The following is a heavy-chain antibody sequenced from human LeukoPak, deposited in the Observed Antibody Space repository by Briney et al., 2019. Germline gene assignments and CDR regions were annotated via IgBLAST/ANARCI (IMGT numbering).Heavy chain of an antibody. Sequence: PSEALSLTCTVSGGSISGFHWSWIRQPPGKGLEYIGDVFYSGGTNYNSSLKSRLTISVDTSRNQFSLKLTSVTAADTAVYYCARLYAGAYTRLDPWGQGTLVAVSS. V-gene: IGHV4-59*08. D-gene: IGHD3-16*01. CDR3: ARLYAGAYTRLDP. CDR1: GGSISGFH. CDR2: VFYSGGT. J-gene: IGHJ5*02.